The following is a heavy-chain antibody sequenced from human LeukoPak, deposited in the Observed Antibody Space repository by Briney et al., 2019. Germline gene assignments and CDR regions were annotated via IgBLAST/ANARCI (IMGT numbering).Heavy chain of an antibody. CDR3: ARGFSAYCGGDCYPPYYFDY. CDR2: IIPIFGTA. Sequence: SVKVSCKASGGTSSSYAISWVRQAPGQGLEWMGGIIPIFGTANYAQKFQGRVTITADESTSTAYMELSSLRSEDTAVYYCARGFSAYCGGDCYPPYYFDYWGQGTLVTVSS. V-gene: IGHV1-69*13. J-gene: IGHJ4*02. D-gene: IGHD2-21*02. CDR1: GGTSSSYA.